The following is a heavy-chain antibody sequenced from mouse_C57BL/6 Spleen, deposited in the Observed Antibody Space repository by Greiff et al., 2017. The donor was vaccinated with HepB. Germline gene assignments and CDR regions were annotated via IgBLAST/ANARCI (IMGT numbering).Heavy chain of an antibody. J-gene: IGHJ3*01. Sequence: EVKLVDSGGDLVKPGGSLKLSCAASGFTFSSYGMSWVRQTPDKRLEWVATISSGGSYTYYPDSVKGRFTISRDNAKNTLYLQMSSLKSEDTAMYYCARLGEKAWFAYWGQGTLVTVSA. CDR2: ISSGGSYT. CDR3: ARLGEKAWFAY. CDR1: GFTFSSYG. D-gene: IGHD3-3*01. V-gene: IGHV5-6*01.